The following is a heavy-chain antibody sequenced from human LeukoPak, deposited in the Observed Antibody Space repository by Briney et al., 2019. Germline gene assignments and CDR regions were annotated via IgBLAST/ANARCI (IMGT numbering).Heavy chain of an antibody. CDR3: VRVNLYYYYMDV. V-gene: IGHV4-38-2*02. Sequence: SETLSLTCTVSGYSISSGYYWGWIRQPPGKGLEWIGSIYHSGSTYYNPSLKSRLTISADTSKNQFSLRLSSVTAADTAVYYCVRVNLYYYYMDVWGKGTTVTISS. CDR2: IYHSGST. CDR1: GYSISSGYY. J-gene: IGHJ6*03.